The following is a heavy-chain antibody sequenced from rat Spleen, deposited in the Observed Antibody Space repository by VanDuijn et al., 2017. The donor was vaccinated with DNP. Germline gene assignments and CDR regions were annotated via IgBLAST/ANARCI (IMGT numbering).Heavy chain of an antibody. D-gene: IGHD1-2*01. CDR1: GFSVTNFG. CDR2: ISSAGNT. Sequence: QVQLRESGPGLVQPSQILSLTCTVSGFSVTNFGVNWVRQPPGKGLEWIAAISSAGNTFYNSALKSRLSFSRDPSKNQVILKMDSLQTEDTGIYFCTGGGNYIYPFIYWGQSTLVTVSS. CDR3: TGGGNYIYPFIY. V-gene: IGHV2S8*01. J-gene: IGHJ3*01.